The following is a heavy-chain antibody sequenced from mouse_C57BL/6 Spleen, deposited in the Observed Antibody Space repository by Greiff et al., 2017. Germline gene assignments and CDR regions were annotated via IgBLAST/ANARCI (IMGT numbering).Heavy chain of an antibody. CDR1: GYTFTDYY. J-gene: IGHJ4*01. D-gene: IGHD2-4*01. CDR2: INPNNGGT. Sequence: VQLQQSGPELVKPGASVKISCKASGYTFTDYYMNWVKQSHGKSLEWIGDINPNNGGTRYNQKFKGKATLTVDKSSSTAYMELRSLTSEDSAVYYCARFDDYDDYYAMDYWGQGTSVTVSS. CDR3: ARFDDYDDYYAMDY. V-gene: IGHV1-26*01.